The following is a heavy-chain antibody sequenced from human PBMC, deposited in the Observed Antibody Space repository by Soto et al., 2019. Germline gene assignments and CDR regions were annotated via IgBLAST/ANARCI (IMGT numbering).Heavy chain of an antibody. V-gene: IGHV3-33*01. CDR3: AREVAVAGNAFDT. CDR1: GFTFSSYG. D-gene: IGHD6-19*01. CDR2: IWYDGSNK. Sequence: PGGSLRLSCAASGFTFSSYGMHWVRQAPGKGLEWVAVIWYDGSNKYYADSVKGRFTISRDNSKNTLYLQMNSLRAEDTAVYYCAREVAVAGNAFDTWGQGTMVTVSS. J-gene: IGHJ3*02.